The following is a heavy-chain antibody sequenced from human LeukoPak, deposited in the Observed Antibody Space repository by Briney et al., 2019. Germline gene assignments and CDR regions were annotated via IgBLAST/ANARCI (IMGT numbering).Heavy chain of an antibody. CDR3: AKDTDGDYVFGYYYYYGMDV. J-gene: IGHJ6*02. CDR1: GFTFSSYG. CDR2: ISYDGSNK. V-gene: IGHV3-30*18. D-gene: IGHD4-17*01. Sequence: QPGGSLRLSCAASGFTFSSYGMHWVRQAPGKGLEWVAVISYDGSNKYYADSVKGRFTISRDNSKNTLYLQMNSLRAEGTAVYYCAKDTDGDYVFGYYYYYGMDVWGQGTTVTVSS.